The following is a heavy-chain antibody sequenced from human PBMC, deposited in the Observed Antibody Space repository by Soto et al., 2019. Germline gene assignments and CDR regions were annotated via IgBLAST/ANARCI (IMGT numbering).Heavy chain of an antibody. CDR2: IYWDDDD. D-gene: IGHD6-13*01. CDR1: GFSLSTSGVG. CDR3: AHTSIAAGGTPFDY. Sequence: QITLKESGPPLVKPTQTLTLTCTFSGFSLSTSGVGVGWIRQPPGKALAWLALIYWDDDDRYSPSLKTRLTITKDTSKNQVVLTLTNVDPVDTATYCCAHTSIAAGGTPFDYWGQGALGTVSS. J-gene: IGHJ4*02. V-gene: IGHV2-5*02.